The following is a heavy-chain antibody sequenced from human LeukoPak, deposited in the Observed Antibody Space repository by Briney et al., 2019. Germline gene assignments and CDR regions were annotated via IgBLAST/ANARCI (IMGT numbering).Heavy chain of an antibody. J-gene: IGHJ4*02. Sequence: PSETLSLTCTVSGGSISSYYWSWIRQPPGKGLEWIGYIYYSGSTNYNPSLKSRVTISVDTSKNQFSLKLSSVTAADTAVYYCARESGYRGYSGYYFDYWGQGTLVTVSS. V-gene: IGHV4-59*01. CDR3: ARESGYRGYSGYYFDY. CDR2: IYYSGST. CDR1: GGSISSYY. D-gene: IGHD5-12*01.